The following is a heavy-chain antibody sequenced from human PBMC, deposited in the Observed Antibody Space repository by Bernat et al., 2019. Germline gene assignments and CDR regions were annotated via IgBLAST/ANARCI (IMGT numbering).Heavy chain of an antibody. V-gene: IGHV3-15*07. CDR2: IKSKTDGGTT. CDR3: TTETRYYSGGSCYSFYYYYGMDV. J-gene: IGHJ6*02. D-gene: IGHD2-15*01. Sequence: EVQLVESGGGLVKPGGSLRLSCAASGFTFSNAWMNWVRQAPGKGLEWVGRIKSKTDGGTTDYAAPVKGRFTISRDDSKNTLYLQMNSLKTEDTAVYYCTTETRYYSGGSCYSFYYYYGMDVWGQGTTVTVSS. CDR1: GFTFSNAW.